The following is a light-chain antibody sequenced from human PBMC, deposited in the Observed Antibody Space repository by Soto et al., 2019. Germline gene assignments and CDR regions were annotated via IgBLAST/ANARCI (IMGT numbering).Light chain of an antibody. CDR1: QSVSSY. J-gene: IGKJ4*01. CDR2: GAS. Sequence: EFVLTQSPATLSLSPGERATLSCRASQSVSSYLAWYQQKPGQAPRLLIYGASTRATGIPARFSGSGSGTEFTLTISSLQSEDFAVYYCQQYNNWPPLTFGGGTKVDI. V-gene: IGKV3-15*01. CDR3: QQYNNWPPLT.